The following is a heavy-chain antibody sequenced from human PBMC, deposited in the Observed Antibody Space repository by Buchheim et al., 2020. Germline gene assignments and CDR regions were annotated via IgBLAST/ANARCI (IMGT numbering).Heavy chain of an antibody. CDR1: GGSISSYY. J-gene: IGHJ4*02. V-gene: IGHV4-59*01. Sequence: QVQLQESGPGLVKPSETLSLTCTVSGGSISSYYWSWIRQPPGKGLEWIGYIYYSGSTNYNPSLKSRVTISVDTSKNQFSLKLSSVTAADTAVYYCAGGDRYSYGSGDYRGQGTL. D-gene: IGHD5-18*01. CDR2: IYYSGST. CDR3: AGGDRYSYGSGDY.